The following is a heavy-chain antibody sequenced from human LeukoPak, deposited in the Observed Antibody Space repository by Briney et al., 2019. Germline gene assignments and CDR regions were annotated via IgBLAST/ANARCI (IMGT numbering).Heavy chain of an antibody. Sequence: GGSLRLPCAASGFTFSSYSMNWVRQAPGKGLEWVSSISSSSSYIYYADSVKGRFTISRDNAENSLYLQMNSLRAEDTAVYYCARDVAGIAAAGAPPPEDWYFDLWGRGTLVTVSS. CDR2: ISSSSSYI. D-gene: IGHD6-13*01. V-gene: IGHV3-21*01. CDR1: GFTFSSYS. J-gene: IGHJ2*01. CDR3: ARDVAGIAAAGAPPPEDWYFDL.